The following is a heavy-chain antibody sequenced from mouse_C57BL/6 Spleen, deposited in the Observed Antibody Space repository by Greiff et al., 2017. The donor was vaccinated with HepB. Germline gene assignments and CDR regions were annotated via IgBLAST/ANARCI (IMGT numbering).Heavy chain of an antibody. V-gene: IGHV3-6*01. CDR3: AREGVVGGAYYYAMDY. CDR1: GYSITSGYY. CDR2: ISYDGSN. D-gene: IGHD1-1*01. Sequence: EVQLVESGPGLVKPSQSLSLTCSVTGYSITSGYYWNWIRQFPGNKLEWMGYISYDGSNNYNPSLKNLISITRDTSKNQFFLKLNSVTTEDTATYYCAREGVVGGAYYYAMDYWGQGTSVTVSS. J-gene: IGHJ4*01.